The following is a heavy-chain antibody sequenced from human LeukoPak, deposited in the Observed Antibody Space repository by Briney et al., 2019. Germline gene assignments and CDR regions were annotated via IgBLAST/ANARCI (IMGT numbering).Heavy chain of an antibody. Sequence: SETLSLTCTVSGGSISSSGYYWGWIRQPPGTGREWIASIYYSGRTYYNPSLKSRVTISADTSKKQRTRKLSSLTAADTAVYYCARHEYSGSYYGLSWFDPWGQGTLVTVSS. D-gene: IGHD1-26*01. CDR1: GGSISSSGYY. CDR3: ARHEYSGSYYGLSWFDP. J-gene: IGHJ5*02. CDR2: IYYSGRT. V-gene: IGHV4-39*01.